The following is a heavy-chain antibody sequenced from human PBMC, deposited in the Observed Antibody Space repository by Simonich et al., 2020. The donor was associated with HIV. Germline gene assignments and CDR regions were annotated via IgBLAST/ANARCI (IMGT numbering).Heavy chain of an antibody. CDR1: GGSLSGYF. Sequence: QVQLQQWGAGLLKPSETLSLTCAVYGGSLSGYFWSWIRQPPGKGLEWIGEINHRGSTNYNPSLKSRVTTSVDTSKNQFSLKLSSVTAADTAVYYCAGSVADIVAAGFGFWGQGTLVTVSS. CDR3: AGSVADIVAAGFGF. V-gene: IGHV4-34*01. D-gene: IGHD5-12*01. CDR2: INHRGST. J-gene: IGHJ4*02.